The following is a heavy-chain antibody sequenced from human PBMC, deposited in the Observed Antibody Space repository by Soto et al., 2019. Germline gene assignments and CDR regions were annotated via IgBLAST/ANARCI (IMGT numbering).Heavy chain of an antibody. Sequence: SDTLSLTCTVSGCAISSYYWSWIRQPPGKGLEWIGYIYYSGSTNYNPSLKSRVTISVDTSKNQFSLKLSSVTAADTAVYYCARELGDGYSGYEWFDPWGQGTQVTVS. J-gene: IGHJ5*02. CDR1: GCAISSYY. V-gene: IGHV4-59*01. D-gene: IGHD5-12*01. CDR2: IYYSGST. CDR3: ARELGDGYSGYEWFDP.